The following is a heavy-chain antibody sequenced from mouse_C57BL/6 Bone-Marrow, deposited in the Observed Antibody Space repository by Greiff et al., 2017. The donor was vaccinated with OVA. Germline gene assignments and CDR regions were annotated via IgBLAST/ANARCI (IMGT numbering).Heavy chain of an antibody. V-gene: IGHV5-4*01. CDR1: GFTFSSYA. CDR3: ARERGVTTGWYFDV. Sequence: EVKLMESGGGLVKPGGSLKLSCAASGFTFSSYAMSWVRQTPEKRLEWVATISDGGSYTYYPANVKGRFTISRDNAKNNLYLQMSHLKSEDTAIYYGARERGVTTGWYFDVWGTGTTVTVSS. D-gene: IGHD2-2*01. J-gene: IGHJ1*03. CDR2: ISDGGSYT.